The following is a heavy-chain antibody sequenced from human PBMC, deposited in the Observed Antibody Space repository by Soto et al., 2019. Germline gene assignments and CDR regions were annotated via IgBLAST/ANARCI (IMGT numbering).Heavy chain of an antibody. D-gene: IGHD3-3*01. J-gene: IGHJ6*02. Sequence: GASVKVSCKASGYTFTGYYMHWVRQAPGQGLEWMGWINPNSGGTNYAQKFQGWVTMTRDTSISTAYMEPSRLRSDDTAVYYCARTYYDFWSGYLGAPYYYYGMDVWGQGTTVTVSS. CDR3: ARTYYDFWSGYLGAPYYYYGMDV. CDR1: GYTFTGYY. V-gene: IGHV1-2*04. CDR2: INPNSGGT.